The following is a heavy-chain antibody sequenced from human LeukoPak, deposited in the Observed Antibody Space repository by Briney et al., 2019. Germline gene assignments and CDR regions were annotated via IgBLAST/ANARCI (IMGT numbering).Heavy chain of an antibody. V-gene: IGHV1-69*13. CDR2: IIPIFGTA. J-gene: IGHJ5*02. D-gene: IGHD4-17*01. Sequence: GASVKVSCKASGGTFSSYAISWVRQAPGQGLEWMGGIIPIFGTANYAQKFQGGVTITADESTSTAYMELSSLRSEDTAVYYCARDQHGDYGFDPWGQGTLVTVSS. CDR1: GGTFSSYA. CDR3: ARDQHGDYGFDP.